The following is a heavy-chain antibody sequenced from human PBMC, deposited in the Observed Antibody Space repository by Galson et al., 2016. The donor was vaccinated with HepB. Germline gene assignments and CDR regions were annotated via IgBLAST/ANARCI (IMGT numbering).Heavy chain of an antibody. D-gene: IGHD3-22*01. CDR3: ARDAFYDTSGLVWHFDN. J-gene: IGHJ4*02. CDR2: IWYDGSNK. CDR1: GFTFSSLG. Sequence: SLRLSCAASGFTFSSLGMHWVRQAPGKGLEWVAVIWYDGSNKYYADCVKGRFTISRDNSKNTLYLQMNSLRAEDTAVYYCARDAFYDTSGLVWHFDNWGQGTLVTVSS. V-gene: IGHV3-33*01.